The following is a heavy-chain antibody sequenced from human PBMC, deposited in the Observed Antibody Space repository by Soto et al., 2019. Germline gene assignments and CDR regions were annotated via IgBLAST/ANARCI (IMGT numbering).Heavy chain of an antibody. CDR2: VIPKYDSV. J-gene: IGHJ4*02. Sequence: QVQLVQSGAEVKKPGSSVKVSCEASGGTSNSYTINWVRQAPGQGLEWIGQVIPKYDSVNYAQRFLGRVSISADKSTNTAYMELSSLRSEDTALYYCATWRSYSGSYCFDYWGQGTLVSVSS. CDR1: GGTSNSYT. V-gene: IGHV1-69*06. CDR3: ATWRSYSGSYCFDY. D-gene: IGHD3-10*01.